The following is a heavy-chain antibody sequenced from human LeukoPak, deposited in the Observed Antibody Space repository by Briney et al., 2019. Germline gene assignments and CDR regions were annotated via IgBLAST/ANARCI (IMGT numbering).Heavy chain of an antibody. D-gene: IGHD3-16*01. Sequence: PGGSLRLSCAASGFTFSSYSMNWVRQAPGKGLEWVSSISSSSSYIYYADSVKGRFTISRDNAKNSLYLQMNSLRAEDTAVYYCARDVADYGDYVNYWGQGTLVTVSS. V-gene: IGHV3-21*01. CDR2: ISSSSSYI. CDR3: ARDVADYGDYVNY. J-gene: IGHJ4*02. CDR1: GFTFSSYS.